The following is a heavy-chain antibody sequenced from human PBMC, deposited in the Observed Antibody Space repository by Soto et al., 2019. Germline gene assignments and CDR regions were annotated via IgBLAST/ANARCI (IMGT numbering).Heavy chain of an antibody. V-gene: IGHV4-31*03. CDR3: ARGVLEEFRDDY. CDR1: GGSISSGGYY. Sequence: QVQLQESGPGLVKPSQTLSLTCTVSGGSISSGGYYWSWIRQHPGKGLEWIGYIYYSGSTYYNPSLKSRVTISVDTSKNQFALKLSSVTAADTAVYYCARGVLEEFRDDYWGQGTLVTVSS. J-gene: IGHJ4*02. D-gene: IGHD3-16*01. CDR2: IYYSGST.